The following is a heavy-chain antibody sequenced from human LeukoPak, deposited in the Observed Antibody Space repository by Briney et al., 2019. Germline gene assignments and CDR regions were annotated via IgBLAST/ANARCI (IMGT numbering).Heavy chain of an antibody. CDR3: ASPRQKREYSSSYDAFDI. D-gene: IGHD6-6*01. J-gene: IGHJ3*02. CDR2: IYPGDSDT. CDR1: GYSFTSYW. Sequence: PGESLKISCKGSGYSFTSYWIGWVRQMPGKGLEWMGIIYPGDSDTRYSPSFQGQVTISADKSISTAYLQWSSLKASDTAMYYCASPRQKREYSSSYDAFDIWGQGTMVTVSS. V-gene: IGHV5-51*01.